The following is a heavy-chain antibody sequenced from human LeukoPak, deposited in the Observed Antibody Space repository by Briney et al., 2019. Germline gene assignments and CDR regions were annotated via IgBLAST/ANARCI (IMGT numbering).Heavy chain of an antibody. J-gene: IGHJ3*02. CDR3: ARSSYYYAADAFDI. CDR2: IYTSGSI. CDR1: GGSISSYY. V-gene: IGHV4-4*07. D-gene: IGHD3-10*01. Sequence: SETLSLTCTVSGGSISSYYWSWIRQPAGKGLEWIGRIYTSGSIIYNPSLKSLVSMSVDTSKNQFSLKLSSVTAADTAVYYCARSSYYYAADAFDIWGQGTMVTVSS.